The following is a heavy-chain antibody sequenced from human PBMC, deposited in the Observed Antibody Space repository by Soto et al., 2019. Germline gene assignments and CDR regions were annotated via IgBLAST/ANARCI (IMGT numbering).Heavy chain of an antibody. V-gene: IGHV3-23*01. J-gene: IGHJ6*02. Sequence: EVQLLESGGGLVQPGGSLRLSCAASGFTFSSYAMSWVRQAPGQGLEWVSAIIGSGGRTYYADSVNGLFTITRDNSKNKPYLQMTSLSIEATAVYYCEKDRIMGRRTFWGMDVWGQGTMVTVSS. CDR1: GFTFSSYA. CDR2: IIGSGGRT. CDR3: EKDRIMGRRTFWGMDV. D-gene: IGHD3-16*01.